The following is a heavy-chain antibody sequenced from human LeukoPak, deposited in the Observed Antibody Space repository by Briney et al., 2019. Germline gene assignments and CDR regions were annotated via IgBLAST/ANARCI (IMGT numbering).Heavy chain of an antibody. CDR3: ARGYYYDSSGYYQPPDY. D-gene: IGHD3-22*01. Sequence: SVKVSCKASGGTFSGYAISWVRQAPGQGLEWMGGIIPIFGTANYAQKFQGRVTITADESTSTAYMELSSLRSEDTAVYYCARGYYYDSSGYYQPPDYWGQGTLVTVSS. CDR1: GGTFSGYA. V-gene: IGHV1-69*13. CDR2: IIPIFGTA. J-gene: IGHJ4*02.